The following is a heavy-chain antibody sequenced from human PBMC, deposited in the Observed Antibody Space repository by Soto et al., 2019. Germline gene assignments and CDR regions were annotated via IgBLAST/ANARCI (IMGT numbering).Heavy chain of an antibody. CDR2: INPSGGST. CDR1: GYTFTSYY. Sequence: ASVKVSCKASGYTFTSYYMHWVRQAPGRGLEWMGIINPSGGSTSYAQKFQGRVTMTRDTSTSTVYMELSSLRSEDTAVYYCARDPPNCSSTSCYAFRGMDVWGQGTTVTVSS. J-gene: IGHJ6*02. D-gene: IGHD2-2*01. CDR3: ARDPPNCSSTSCYAFRGMDV. V-gene: IGHV1-46*01.